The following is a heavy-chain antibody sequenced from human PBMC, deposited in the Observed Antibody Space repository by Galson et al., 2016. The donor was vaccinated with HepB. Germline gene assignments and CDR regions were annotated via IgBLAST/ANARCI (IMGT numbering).Heavy chain of an antibody. CDR2: VYGGGTT. J-gene: IGHJ5*02. CDR3: VRNLYTTSRVS. V-gene: IGHV3-66*01. Sequence: SLRLSCAVSGFSLSDSYMTWVRQTPGERLEWVSVVYGGGTTYYADSVKGRFTISRDTSKNTVYLQMNSLRAEDTAVYYCVRNLYTTSRVSWGQGTVVTVSS. D-gene: IGHD2-2*02. CDR1: GFSLSDSY.